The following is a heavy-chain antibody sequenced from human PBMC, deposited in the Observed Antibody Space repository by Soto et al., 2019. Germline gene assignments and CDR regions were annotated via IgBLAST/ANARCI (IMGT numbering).Heavy chain of an antibody. V-gene: IGHV3-64D*06. CDR2: ISINGGST. CDR1: GFTFSSSA. Sequence: GGSLRLSCSASGFTFSSSAMHWVRQAPGKGLDYVSSISINGGSTHYADSVKGRFTISRDNSRNTQYLQMSSLRADDTAVYYCVKGEFYYDSSAYYPYDSWGQGTLVTVSS. CDR3: VKGEFYYDSSAYYPYDS. J-gene: IGHJ4*02. D-gene: IGHD3-22*01.